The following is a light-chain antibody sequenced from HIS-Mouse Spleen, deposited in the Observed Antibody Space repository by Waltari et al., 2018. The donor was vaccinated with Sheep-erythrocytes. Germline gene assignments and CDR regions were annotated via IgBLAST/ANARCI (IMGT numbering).Light chain of an antibody. CDR3: AAWDDSLNVLV. Sequence: QSVLTPPPSASGTPGQRLPIPCSGSSPNIRRNTVNWYQQLPGTAPKLLLYSNNQRPSGVPDRFSGSKSGTSASLAISGLQSEDEADYYCAAWDDSLNVLVFGGGTKLTVL. CDR2: SNN. CDR1: SPNIRRNT. J-gene: IGLJ3*02. V-gene: IGLV1-44*01.